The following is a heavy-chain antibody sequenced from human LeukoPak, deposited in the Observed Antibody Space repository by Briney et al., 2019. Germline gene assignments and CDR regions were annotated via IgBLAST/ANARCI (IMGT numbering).Heavy chain of an antibody. V-gene: IGHV3-23*01. J-gene: IGHJ4*02. CDR2: ISPSSGT. CDR3: ARPQSSSGYYWPFDD. D-gene: IGHD3-22*01. CDR1: GFTFSSYA. Sequence: PGGPLRLSCAASGFTFSSYAMRWVRQAPGKGLEWVSAISPSSGTFYADSVKGRFTISRDNSKNTLYLQMNSLRAEDTAVYYCARPQSSSGYYWPFDDWGQGTLVTVSS.